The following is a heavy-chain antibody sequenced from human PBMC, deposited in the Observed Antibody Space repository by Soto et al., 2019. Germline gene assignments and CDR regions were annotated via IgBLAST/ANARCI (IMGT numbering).Heavy chain of an antibody. CDR1: GFTFSSYG. V-gene: IGHV3-33*01. CDR2: IWYDGSNK. J-gene: IGHJ4*02. CDR3: ARQEGGYASYYFDY. D-gene: IGHD5-12*01. Sequence: QVQLVESGGGVVQPGRSLRLSCAASGFTFSSYGMHWVRQAPGKGLEWVAVIWYDGSNKYYADSVKGRFTISRDNSKNTLYLQMNSLRAEITAVYYCARQEGGYASYYFDYWGQGSLVTVSS.